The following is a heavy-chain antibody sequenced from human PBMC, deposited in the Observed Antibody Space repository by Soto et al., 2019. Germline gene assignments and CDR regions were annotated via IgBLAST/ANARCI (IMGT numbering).Heavy chain of an antibody. Sequence: QVQLVQSGAEVKKPGASVKVSCKTSGHTLINYYMHWVRQAPGQGLDWLGQIDPSGNGTSYAERFQGRITLTSDTSTKTVYVELSSLRSEDTAIYYCAINYYDSSGYLYWGQGTLVTVSS. CDR1: GHTLINYY. V-gene: IGHV1-46*01. CDR3: AINYYDSSGYLY. CDR2: IDPSGNGT. J-gene: IGHJ4*02. D-gene: IGHD3-22*01.